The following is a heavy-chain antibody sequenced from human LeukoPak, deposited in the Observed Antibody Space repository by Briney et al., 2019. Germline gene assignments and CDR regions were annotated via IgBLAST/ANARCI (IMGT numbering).Heavy chain of an antibody. CDR1: GGSISSSSYF. D-gene: IGHD3-16*01. CDR2: IFYSGST. J-gene: IGHJ4*02. CDR3: ARRDQYVSSDY. Sequence: SGTLSLTCTVSGGSISSSSYFWGWIRQPPGKGLEWIGSIFYSGSTYYNPSLKTRVTISVDTSKNQFSLKLSSVTAADTAVYFCARRDQYVSSDYWGQGTLVTVSS. V-gene: IGHV4-39*01.